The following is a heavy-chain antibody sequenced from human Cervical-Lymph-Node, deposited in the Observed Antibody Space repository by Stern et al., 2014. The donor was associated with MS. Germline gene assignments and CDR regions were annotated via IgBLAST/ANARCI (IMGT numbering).Heavy chain of an antibody. CDR1: RGIISSGSYY. J-gene: IGHJ5*01. D-gene: IGHD6-19*01. CDR3: ARHDRWGRGWYADS. Sequence: QLQLQESGPGLMKPSETLSLTCTVSRGIISSGSYYWGWIRQTPGKGLEWIGSIYYSGNTYHNPSLKSRVTISVYTSKTHFPLKLSSVTAADTSMYYCARHDRWGRGWYADSWGQGILVTVSS. CDR2: IYYSGNT. V-gene: IGHV4-39*01.